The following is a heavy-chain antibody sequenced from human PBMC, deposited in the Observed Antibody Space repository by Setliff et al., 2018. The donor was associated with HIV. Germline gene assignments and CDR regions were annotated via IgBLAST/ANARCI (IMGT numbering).Heavy chain of an antibody. V-gene: IGHV4-4*07. J-gene: IGHJ3*02. D-gene: IGHD2-21*01. CDR1: GGSMSSYY. Sequence: PSETLSLTCSVSGGSMSSYYWSWIRQTASKGLEWIGRIYTSGSIIYNPSLRSRVTMSVDTSKNQFSLKLSSVTAADTAVYYCARVFPPTRGAPFGIPPGAFDIWGQGTMVTVS. CDR3: ARVFPPTRGAPFGIPPGAFDI. CDR2: IYTSGSI.